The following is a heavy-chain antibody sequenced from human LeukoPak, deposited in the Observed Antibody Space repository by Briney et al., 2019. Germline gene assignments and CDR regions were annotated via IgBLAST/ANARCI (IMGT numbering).Heavy chain of an antibody. CDR1: GDSISSGDYY. CDR2: ISSSGST. CDR3: ARCPIYYDSSGYYYGGDYFDY. Sequence: SETLSLTCTVSGDSISSGDYYWSWIRQPAGKGLEWIGRISSSGSTNYNPSLKSRVTISVDTSKNQFSLKLSSVTAADTAVYYCARCPIYYDSSGYYYGGDYFDYWGQGTLVTVSS. J-gene: IGHJ4*02. D-gene: IGHD3-22*01. V-gene: IGHV4-61*02.